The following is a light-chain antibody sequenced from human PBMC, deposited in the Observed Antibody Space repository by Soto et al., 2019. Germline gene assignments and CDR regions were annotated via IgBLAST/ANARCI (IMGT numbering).Light chain of an antibody. J-gene: IGLJ2*01. CDR3: QVWDSDSDHVV. V-gene: IGLV3-21*02. CDR2: DDS. Sequence: SYELTQPPSVSVAPGQTARITCGANSIGRTSVHWYQQRPGQAPVLVVYDDSDRPSGIPERFSGSNSGNTATLTISRVEAGDEADYYCQVWDSDSDHVVFGVGTKLTVL. CDR1: SIGRTS.